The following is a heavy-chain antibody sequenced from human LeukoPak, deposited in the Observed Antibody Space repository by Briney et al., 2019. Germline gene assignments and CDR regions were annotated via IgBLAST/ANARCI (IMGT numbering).Heavy chain of an antibody. D-gene: IGHD4-17*01. J-gene: IGHJ4*02. V-gene: IGHV3-23*01. CDR1: RFTFSSYA. CDR2: ISGSGGST. Sequence: PGGSLRLSCAASRFTFSSYAMSWVCQAPGKGLEWVSAISGSGGSTYYADSVKGRFTISRDNSKNTLYLQTNSLRAEDTAVYYCAKLRRYGDYDYWGQGTLVTVSS. CDR3: AKLRRYGDYDY.